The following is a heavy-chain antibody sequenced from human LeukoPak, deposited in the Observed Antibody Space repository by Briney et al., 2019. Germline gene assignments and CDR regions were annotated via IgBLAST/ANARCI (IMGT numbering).Heavy chain of an antibody. CDR3: ARDGYVSSGWYSMGFDP. J-gene: IGHJ5*02. CDR2: INPSGGST. D-gene: IGHD6-19*01. V-gene: IGHV1-46*01. CDR1: GYTFTSYY. Sequence: GASVTVSCTASGYTFTSYYMHWVRQAPGQGLEWMGIINPSGGSTSYAQKFQGRVTMTRDTSTSTVYMELSSLRSEDTAVYYCARDGYVSSGWYSMGFDPWGQGTLVTVSS.